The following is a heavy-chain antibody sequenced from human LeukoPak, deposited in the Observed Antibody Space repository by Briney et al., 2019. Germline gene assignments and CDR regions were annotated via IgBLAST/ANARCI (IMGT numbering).Heavy chain of an antibody. Sequence: GGSLRLSCAASGFTFSAYSMNWVRQAPGKGLEWVSYISSSSSSIYYADSVKGRFTISRDNAKNSLYLQMNSLRAEDTAVYYWARDPGGWELPTSYYYYYMDVWGKGTTVTVSS. CDR3: ARDPGGWELPTSYYYYYMDV. CDR2: ISSSSSSI. J-gene: IGHJ6*03. D-gene: IGHD1-26*01. V-gene: IGHV3-48*01. CDR1: GFTFSAYS.